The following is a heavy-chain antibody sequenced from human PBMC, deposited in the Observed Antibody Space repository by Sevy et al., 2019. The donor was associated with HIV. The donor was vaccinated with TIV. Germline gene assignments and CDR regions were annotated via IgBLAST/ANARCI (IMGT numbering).Heavy chain of an antibody. CDR2: IKSKTDGGTT. CDR1: GFTFSNAW. CDR3: TVDVLLWFGGLLAYDY. D-gene: IGHD3-10*01. J-gene: IGHJ4*02. Sequence: GGSLRLSCAASGFTFSNAWMSWVRQAPGKGLEWVGRIKSKTDGGTTDYAAPVKGRFTISRDDSKNTLYLQMNSLKTEDTAVYYCTVDVLLWFGGLLAYDYWGQGTLVTVSS. V-gene: IGHV3-15*01.